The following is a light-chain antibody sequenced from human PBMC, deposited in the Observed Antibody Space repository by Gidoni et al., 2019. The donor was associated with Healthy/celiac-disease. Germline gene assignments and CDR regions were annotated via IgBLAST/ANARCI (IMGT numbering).Light chain of an antibody. CDR3: QSADSSGTLGV. J-gene: IGLJ3*02. CDR1: ALPKQY. CDR2: KDS. V-gene: IGLV3-25*03. Sequence: SYALTQPPSVSVSPGQTATITCSGDALPKQYAYWYQQKPGQAPVLVIYKDSERPSGIPERFSGSSSGTTVTLTISGVQAEDEADYYCQSADSSGTLGVFGGGTKLTVL.